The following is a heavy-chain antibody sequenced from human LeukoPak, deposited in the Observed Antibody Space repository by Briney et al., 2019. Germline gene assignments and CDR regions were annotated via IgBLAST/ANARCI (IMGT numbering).Heavy chain of an antibody. CDR3: ARASIADDRREKYYYYMDV. CDR2: INLNSGGT. Sequence: GASVKVSCKASGSTFTGYYMHWGRQAPAQGLERMGWINLNSGGTNYAQKFQGRVTMTRDTSISTAYMELSRLRSDDTAVYSCARASIADDRREKYYYYMDVWGKGTTVTVSS. CDR1: GSTFTGYY. D-gene: IGHD6-6*01. J-gene: IGHJ6*03. V-gene: IGHV1-2*02.